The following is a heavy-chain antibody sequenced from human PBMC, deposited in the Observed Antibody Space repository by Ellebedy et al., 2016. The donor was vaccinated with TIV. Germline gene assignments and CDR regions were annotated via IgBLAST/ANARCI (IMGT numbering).Heavy chain of an antibody. V-gene: IGHV3-23*01. CDR1: GSTFGYLT. J-gene: IGHJ3*01. Sequence: PGGSLRLSCTVSGSTFGYLTINWVRQAPGKGLEWVSAISGAGAVYYADSVKGRFTISRDNSKNTLFLQMNSLRAEDTAVYFCATGGYGDYEPGDPFDLWGQGTMVTVSS. D-gene: IGHD4-17*01. CDR3: ATGGYGDYEPGDPFDL. CDR2: ISGAGAV.